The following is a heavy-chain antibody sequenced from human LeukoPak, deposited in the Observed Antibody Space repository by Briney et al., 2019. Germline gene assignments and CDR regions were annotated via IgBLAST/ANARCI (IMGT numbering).Heavy chain of an antibody. CDR3: ASTQRLLWFGESPYYFDY. J-gene: IGHJ4*02. CDR1: GFTFSSYG. Sequence: GSLRLSCAASGFTFSSYGMSWIRQPPGKGLEWIGEINHSGSTNYNPSLKSRVTISVDTSKNQFSLKLSSVTAADTAVYYCASTQRLLWFGESPYYFDYWGQGTLVTVSS. CDR2: INHSGST. D-gene: IGHD3-10*01. V-gene: IGHV4-34*01.